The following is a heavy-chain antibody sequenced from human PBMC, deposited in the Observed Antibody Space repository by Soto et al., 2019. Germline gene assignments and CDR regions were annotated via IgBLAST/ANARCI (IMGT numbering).Heavy chain of an antibody. J-gene: IGHJ4*02. D-gene: IGHD3-16*01. Sequence: SQTMSLTCAVSAGSLSSSNWWSCVRQPPGKGLEWIGEIYHSGSSNYNPALKSRVTISVDKAKNQFSLKLSSVTAADTAVYYCARSVGGYYFDYWGQGTLVTVSS. V-gene: IGHV4-4*02. CDR3: ARSVGGYYFDY. CDR2: IYHSGSS. CDR1: AGSLSSSNW.